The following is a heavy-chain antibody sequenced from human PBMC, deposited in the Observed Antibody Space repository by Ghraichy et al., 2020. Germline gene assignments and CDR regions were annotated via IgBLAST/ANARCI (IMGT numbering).Heavy chain of an antibody. V-gene: IGHV2-5*02. CDR2: IYWDDDK. Sequence: SGPTLVKPTQTLTLTCTFSGFSLITSELGVGWIRQPPGKALEWLALIYWDDDKRYSPSLRSRLTITKDTSKNQVVLTMTNMDPVDTATYYCAHAVVSGTKTPGLFDPWGQGTLVTVSS. J-gene: IGHJ5*02. CDR1: GFSLITSELG. D-gene: IGHD1-14*01. CDR3: AHAVVSGTKTPGLFDP.